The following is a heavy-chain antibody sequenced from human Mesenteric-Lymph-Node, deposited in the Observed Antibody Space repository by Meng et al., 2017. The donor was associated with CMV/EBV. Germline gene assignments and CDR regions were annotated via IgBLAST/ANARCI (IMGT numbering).Heavy chain of an antibody. V-gene: IGHV4-34*01. CDR1: GGSFSGYY. CDR2: INHSGST. Sequence: QVQLHQWGAGLLQPSDTLSVTCAVYGGSFSGYYWNWIRQSPEKGLEWIGEINHSGSTTYNPSFTSRIIISVDTSTNQISLNMSSVTAADTAVYYCARGSSYDILTGYFDYWGQGALVTVSS. D-gene: IGHD3-9*01. J-gene: IGHJ4*02. CDR3: ARGSSYDILTGYFDY.